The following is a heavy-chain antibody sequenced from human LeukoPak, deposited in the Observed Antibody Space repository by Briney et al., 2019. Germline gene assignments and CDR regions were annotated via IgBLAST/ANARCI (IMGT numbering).Heavy chain of an antibody. D-gene: IGHD3-22*01. CDR3: ARDMVHSSGAFDS. Sequence: GGSLRLSCAASGFTVSTNHMTWVRQAPGKGLEWVSAINDVDTAYYADTVRGRFTISGDSAKNTLYLQMKSLRADDTAVYYCARDMVHSSGAFDSWGQGTLVTVSS. CDR2: INDVDTA. CDR1: GFTVSTNH. J-gene: IGHJ4*02. V-gene: IGHV3-53*01.